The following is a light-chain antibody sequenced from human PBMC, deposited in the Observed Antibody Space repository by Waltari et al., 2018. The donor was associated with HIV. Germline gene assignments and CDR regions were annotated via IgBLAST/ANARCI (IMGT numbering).Light chain of an antibody. J-gene: IGLJ3*02. V-gene: IGLV2-23*02. Sequence: QSAPTQPASVSGSPGQSITLSCSGTWSDIGSYDLVSWYQHFPGKAPKRILYDVNERPSGVSPRYSGSKSGNTASLVISGLQSEDEADYYCCSYAGSGTFVVFGGGTRLTV. CDR2: DVN. CDR1: WSDIGSYDL. CDR3: CSYAGSGTFVV.